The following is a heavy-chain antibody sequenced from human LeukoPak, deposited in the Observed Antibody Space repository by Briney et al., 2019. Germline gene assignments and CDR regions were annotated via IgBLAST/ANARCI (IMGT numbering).Heavy chain of an antibody. J-gene: IGHJ6*02. CDR1: GFTLSSDW. CDR3: ARDFYQPRNYYYGMDV. V-gene: IGHV3-7*03. CDR2: IKKDGIEK. D-gene: IGHD2-2*01. Sequence: GGSLRLSCVVSGFTLSSDWMSWVRQAPGKGLEWVANIKKDGIEKYYVDSVKGRFTISRDNAKNSLYLQMNSLRAEDTAVYYCARDFYQPRNYYYGMDVWGQGTTVTVSS.